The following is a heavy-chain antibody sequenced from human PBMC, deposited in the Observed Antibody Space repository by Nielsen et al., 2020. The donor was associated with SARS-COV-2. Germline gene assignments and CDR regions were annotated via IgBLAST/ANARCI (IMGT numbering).Heavy chain of an antibody. CDR2: IHYSGRT. J-gene: IGHJ3*01. Sequence: SETLPLTCTVPGGSIGSYYWSWIPQPPGKGPEWIGYIHYSGRTTYNPSLKSRVTISIDTSKNQFSLKLTSVTAADTAVYYCARPPDTWGQGTMVAVSS. V-gene: IGHV4-59*08. CDR3: ARPPDT. CDR1: GGSIGSYY.